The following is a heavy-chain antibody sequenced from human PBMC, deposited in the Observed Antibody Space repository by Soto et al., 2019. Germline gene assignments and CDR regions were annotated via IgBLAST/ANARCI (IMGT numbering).Heavy chain of an antibody. CDR2: IKGSHAGGTT. D-gene: IGHD1-26*01. J-gene: IGHJ4*02. CDR1: GFTFTKAY. Sequence: EVQLVESGGGLVEPGGSIRLSCVASGFTFTKAYMTWVRQAPGKGLERVGRIKGSHAGGTTDYATSVKGRFTISRDDSKNTLYLQMNSLKTEDTAVYYCATEGGYPGSNFYGAYWGQGTLVTVSS. CDR3: ATEGGYPGSNFYGAY. V-gene: IGHV3-15*01.